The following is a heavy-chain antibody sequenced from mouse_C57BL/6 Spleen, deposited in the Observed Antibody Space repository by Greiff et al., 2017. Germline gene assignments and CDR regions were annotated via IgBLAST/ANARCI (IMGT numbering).Heavy chain of an antibody. Sequence: QVQLQQPGAELVKPGASVQLSCKASGYTFTSYWMHWVKQRPGRGLEWIGRIDPNSGGTKYNEKFKSKATLTVDKPSSTAYMQLSSLTSEDSAVYYWASFTTVVATGYYAMDYWGQGTSVTVSS. CDR1: GYTFTSYW. CDR2: IDPNSGGT. D-gene: IGHD1-1*01. V-gene: IGHV1-72*01. CDR3: ASFTTVVATGYYAMDY. J-gene: IGHJ4*01.